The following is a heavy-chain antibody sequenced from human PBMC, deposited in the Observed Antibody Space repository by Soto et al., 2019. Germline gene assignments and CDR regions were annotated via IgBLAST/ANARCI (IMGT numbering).Heavy chain of an antibody. J-gene: IGHJ5*02. Sequence: SGPTLVNPTQTLTLTCTFSGFSLSTSGMCVSWIRQPPGKALEWLALIDWDDDKYYSTSLKTRLTISKDTSKNQVVLTMTNVDPVDTATYYCARTVYLAAAGPRSFDPWGQGTLVTVSS. CDR2: IDWDDDK. V-gene: IGHV2-70*01. D-gene: IGHD6-13*01. CDR3: ARTVYLAAAGPRSFDP. CDR1: GFSLSTSGMC.